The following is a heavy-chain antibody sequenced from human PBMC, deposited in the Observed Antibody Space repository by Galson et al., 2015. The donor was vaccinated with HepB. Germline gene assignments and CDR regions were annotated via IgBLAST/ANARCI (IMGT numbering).Heavy chain of an antibody. Sequence: CLRLSCAASGFTFSSYAMSWARQAPGKGLEWVSAISGSGGSTYYADSVKGRFTISRDNSKNTLYLQMNSLRAEDTAVYYCAKDMGGFEAIFELDAFDIWGQGTMVTVSS. CDR3: AKDMGGFEAIFELDAFDI. CDR2: ISGSGGST. D-gene: IGHD3/OR15-3a*01. V-gene: IGHV3-23*01. J-gene: IGHJ3*02. CDR1: GFTFSSYA.